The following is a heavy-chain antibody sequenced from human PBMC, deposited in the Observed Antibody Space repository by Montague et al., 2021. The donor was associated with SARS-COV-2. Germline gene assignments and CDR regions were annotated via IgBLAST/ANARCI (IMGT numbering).Heavy chain of an antibody. CDR2: ISSESTYT. D-gene: IGHD2-15*01. V-gene: IGHV3-21*01. CDR3: ARFETSKFYSSGVDV. CDR1: GFTFSSFS. J-gene: IGHJ6*02. Sequence: SLRLSCAASGFTFSSFSMNWVRQAPGKRLEWVASISSESTYTLYAESVRGRFTVSRDNAQNLLFLQMNSLRAEDTALYHCARFETSKFYSSGVDVWGQGTTVTVSS.